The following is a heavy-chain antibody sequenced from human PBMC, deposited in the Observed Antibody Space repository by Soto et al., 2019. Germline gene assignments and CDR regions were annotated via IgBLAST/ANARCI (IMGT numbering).Heavy chain of an antibody. J-gene: IGHJ6*02. CDR2: INPSNGRT. CDR1: GYAFSSNY. V-gene: IGHV1-46*01. Sequence: ASVKVSCKASGYAFSSNYIHWVRQASGQGLEWMGVINPSNGRTTYAQNFQDRVTMTRDTSTSTVYLELRSLSSVTAADTAVYYRAGAGYGSGAPLNHGMDVWGQGTTVTVSS. D-gene: IGHD3-10*01. CDR3: AGAGYGSGAPLNHGMDV.